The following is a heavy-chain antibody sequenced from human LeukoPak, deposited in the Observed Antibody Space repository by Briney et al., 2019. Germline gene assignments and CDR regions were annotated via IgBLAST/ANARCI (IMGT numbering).Heavy chain of an antibody. CDR2: IKSKTDGGTT. D-gene: IGHD2-15*01. J-gene: IGHJ3*01. Sequence: GGSLRLSCAASGLTFSKAWMSWVRQDPGKGLEYVGRIKSKTDGGTTDYVAPVKGRFTISRDDSKNTVYLQMNSLKTEDTAVYYCTTVGYCSAGSCAGFDFWGQGTMVTVSS. V-gene: IGHV3-15*01. CDR3: TTVGYCSAGSCAGFDF. CDR1: GLTFSKAW.